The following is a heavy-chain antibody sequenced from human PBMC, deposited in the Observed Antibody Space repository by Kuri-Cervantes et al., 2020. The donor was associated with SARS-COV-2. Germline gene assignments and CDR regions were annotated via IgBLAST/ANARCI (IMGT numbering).Heavy chain of an antibody. CDR2: IYYSGST. D-gene: IGHD6-19*01. Sequence: SETLSLTCTVSGGSISSYYWSWIRQPPGKGLEWIGYIYYSGSTNYNPSLKSRVTISVDTSKNQFSLKLSSVTAADTAVYYCARGYSSGWYVYWGQGTLVTVSS. V-gene: IGHV4-59*01. CDR3: ARGYSSGWYVY. J-gene: IGHJ4*02. CDR1: GGSISSYY.